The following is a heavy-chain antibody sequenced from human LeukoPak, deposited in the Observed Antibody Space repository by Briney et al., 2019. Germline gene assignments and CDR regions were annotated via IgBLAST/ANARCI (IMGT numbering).Heavy chain of an antibody. CDR1: GFTVSSNY. CDR3: AQGHSHTAMYF. V-gene: IGHV3-53*05. Sequence: GGSLRLSCAASGFTVSSNYMNWVRQAPGKGLEWVSVIYSGGSTYYADSVKGRFTISRDNAKNSLYLQMNSLRVEDTAVYYCAQGHSHTAMYFWGQGTLVTVSS. D-gene: IGHD5-18*01. J-gene: IGHJ4*02. CDR2: IYSGGST.